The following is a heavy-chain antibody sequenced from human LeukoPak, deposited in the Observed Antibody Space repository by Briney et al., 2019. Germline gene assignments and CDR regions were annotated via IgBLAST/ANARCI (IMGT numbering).Heavy chain of an antibody. CDR2: INSDSYYT. J-gene: IGHJ4*02. CDR1: GFTFSSYA. CDR3: ANFVDTSMGGNDY. V-gene: IGHV3-23*01. Sequence: GGSLRLSCAASGFTFSSYAMSWVRQAPGKGLEWVSAINSDSYYTYYADSVQGRFTISRDNSKNTLYLQMNSLRAEDTALYYCANFVDTSMGGNDYWGQGTLVTVSS. D-gene: IGHD5-18*01.